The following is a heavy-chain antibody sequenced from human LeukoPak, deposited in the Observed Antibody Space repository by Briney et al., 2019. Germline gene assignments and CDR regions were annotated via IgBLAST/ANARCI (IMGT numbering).Heavy chain of an antibody. Sequence: ASVKVSCKVSGYTLTELSMHWVRQAPGKGLEWMGGFDPEDGETIYAQNFQGRVTMTTDTSTSTAYMELKSLRSDDTAVYYCAREGRLAPWLVPGGWFDPWGQGTLVTVSS. V-gene: IGHV1-24*01. CDR1: GYTLTELS. J-gene: IGHJ5*02. CDR2: FDPEDGET. D-gene: IGHD6-19*01. CDR3: AREGRLAPWLVPGGWFDP.